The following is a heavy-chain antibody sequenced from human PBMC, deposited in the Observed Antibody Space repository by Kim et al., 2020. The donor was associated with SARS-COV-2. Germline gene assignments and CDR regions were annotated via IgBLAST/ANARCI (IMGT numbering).Heavy chain of an antibody. Sequence: GGSLRLSCAASGFTFSNAWMSWVRQAPGKGLEWVGRIKSKTDGGTTDYAAPVKGRFTISRDDSKNTLYLQMNSLKTEDTAVYYCTTFPNWMDDAFDIWGQGTMVTVSS. CDR3: TTFPNWMDDAFDI. V-gene: IGHV3-15*01. J-gene: IGHJ3*02. CDR2: IKSKTDGGTT. D-gene: IGHD1-20*01. CDR1: GFTFSNAW.